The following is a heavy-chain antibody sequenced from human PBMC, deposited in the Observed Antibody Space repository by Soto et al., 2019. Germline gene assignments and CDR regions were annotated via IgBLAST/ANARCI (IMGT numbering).Heavy chain of an antibody. CDR1: GFTFSNYD. V-gene: IGHV3-13*01. CDR3: ARELHGGSYGMDV. Sequence: PGGSLRLSCAASGFTFSNYDMHWVRQVTGKGLEWVSSITTAGDTYYTGSMKGRFTISREKAKHSLYLQMNSLSAGDTAVYYCARELHGGSYGMDVWGQGTTVTVSS. CDR2: ITTAGDT. J-gene: IGHJ6*02.